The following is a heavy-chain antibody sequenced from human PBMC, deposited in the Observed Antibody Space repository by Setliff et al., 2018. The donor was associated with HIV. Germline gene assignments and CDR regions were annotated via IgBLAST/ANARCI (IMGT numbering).Heavy chain of an antibody. D-gene: IGHD5-18*01. J-gene: IGHJ4*02. CDR2: MHTSGNT. V-gene: IGHV4-4*07. CDR3: ARDQKGYSYGYFDS. CDR1: GDSISGYY. Sequence: SETLSLTCTSSGDSISGYYWSWIRQPAGKGLEWTGRMHTSGNTNYNPSLKSRVTMSVDTSKDQFSLRLSSVTAADTAVDYCARDQKGYSYGYFDSWGQGTLVTVSS.